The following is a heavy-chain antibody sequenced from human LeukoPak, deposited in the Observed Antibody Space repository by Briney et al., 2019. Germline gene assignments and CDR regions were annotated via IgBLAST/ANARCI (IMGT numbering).Heavy chain of an antibody. V-gene: IGHV3-30*04. D-gene: IGHD4/OR15-4a*01. CDR3: ARDPESYGGHFDY. CDR2: ISYDGGNK. Sequence: GGSLRLSCAASGFTFSSYAMHWVRQAPGKGLEWVAVISYDGGNKYYADSVKGRFTISRDNSKNTLYLQMNSLRAEDTAVYYCARDPESYGGHFDYWGQGTLVTVSS. CDR1: GFTFSSYA. J-gene: IGHJ4*02.